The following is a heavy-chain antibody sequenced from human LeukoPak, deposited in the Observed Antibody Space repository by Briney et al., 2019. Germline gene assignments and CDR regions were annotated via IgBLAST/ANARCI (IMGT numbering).Heavy chain of an antibody. CDR3: ARDKAAGATTEYYYYMDV. CDR2: IIPIFGTA. J-gene: IGHJ6*03. CDR1: GGTFSSYA. Sequence: GASVTVSCKASGGTFSSYAISWVRQAPGQGLEWMGGIIPIFGTANYAQKFQGRVTITADESTSTAYMELSSLRSEDTAVYYCARDKAAGATTEYYYYMDVWGKGTTVTVSS. D-gene: IGHD1-26*01. V-gene: IGHV1-69*13.